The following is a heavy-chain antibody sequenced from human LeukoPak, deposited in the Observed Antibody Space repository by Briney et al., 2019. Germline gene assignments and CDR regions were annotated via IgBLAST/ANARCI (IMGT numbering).Heavy chain of an antibody. CDR2: IDTDETTI. CDR1: GFTFSSYE. Sequence: GGSLRLSCAASGFTFSSYEMNWVRQAPGKGREWLSYIDTDETTIYYADSVKGRFTISRDNAKNVLYLQINSLRAEDTAVYYCARDGGWGLYFDYWGQGTLLTVSS. D-gene: IGHD6-19*01. CDR3: ARDGGWGLYFDY. J-gene: IGHJ4*02. V-gene: IGHV3-48*03.